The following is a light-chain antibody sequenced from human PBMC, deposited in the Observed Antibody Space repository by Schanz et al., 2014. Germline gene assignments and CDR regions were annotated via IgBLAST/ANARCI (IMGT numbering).Light chain of an antibody. V-gene: IGKV3D-20*02. CDR3: QQRDNWPLLT. CDR1: QSVSSSY. CDR2: DAS. J-gene: IGKJ4*01. Sequence: EIVLTQSPGTLSLSPGERATLSCRASQSVSSSYLAWYQQKPGQAPRLLIYDASNRATGIPARFSGSGSGTDFTLTISSLEPEDFAVYYCQQRDNWPLLTFGGGTKVVIK.